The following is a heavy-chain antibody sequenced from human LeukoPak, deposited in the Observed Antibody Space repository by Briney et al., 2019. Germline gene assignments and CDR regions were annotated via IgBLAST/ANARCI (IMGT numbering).Heavy chain of an antibody. V-gene: IGHV3-33*01. CDR2: IYYDGSNQ. D-gene: IGHD3-10*01. CDR1: GFTFRNYG. Sequence: PGRSLRLSCATSGFTFRNYGMHWVRQAPGKGLEWVAIIYYDGSNQYYADSVKGGFTISRDNSKNTLYLQLNSLRAEDTAMYYCARDRGQSYFDYWGQGTLVTVSS. J-gene: IGHJ4*02. CDR3: ARDRGQSYFDY.